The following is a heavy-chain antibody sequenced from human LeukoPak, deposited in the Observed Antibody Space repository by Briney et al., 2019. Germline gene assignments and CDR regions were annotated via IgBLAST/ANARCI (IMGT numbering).Heavy chain of an antibody. D-gene: IGHD3-16*02. CDR3: ARAPPYRWFDP. CDR2: INPNSGDT. Sequence: GASVKVSCKASGGTFSSYAISWVRQAPGQGLEWMGWINPNSGDTNYAQKFQGRVTMTRDTSISTAYMELSRLRSDDTAVYYCARAPPYRWFDPWGQGTLVTVSS. CDR1: GGTFSSYA. V-gene: IGHV1-2*02. J-gene: IGHJ5*02.